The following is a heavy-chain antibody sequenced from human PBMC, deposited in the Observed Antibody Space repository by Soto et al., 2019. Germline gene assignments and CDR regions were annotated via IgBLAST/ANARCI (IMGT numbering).Heavy chain of an antibody. CDR2: IYYSGSI. J-gene: IGHJ4*02. CDR1: GDSISSLY. Sequence: PSETLSLTCTVSGDSISSLYWSWIRQPPGKGLEWIGHIYYSGSINYNPSLKSRVTISVDPSKNQFSLRLSSVTAADTAVYYCAKSLWDTSGWKTDYWGQGTLVTVSS. V-gene: IGHV4-59*01. D-gene: IGHD6-19*01. CDR3: AKSLWDTSGWKTDY.